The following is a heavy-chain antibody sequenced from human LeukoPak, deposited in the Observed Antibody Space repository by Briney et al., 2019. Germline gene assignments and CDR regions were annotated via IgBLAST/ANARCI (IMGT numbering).Heavy chain of an antibody. V-gene: IGHV1-69*04. CDR1: GYTFTSYG. J-gene: IGHJ4*02. CDR3: ASGGAPTLDY. Sequence: GASVKVSCKASGYTFTSYGISWVRQAPGQGLEWMGRIIPILGIANYAQKFQGRVTITADKSTSTAYMELSSLRSEDTAVYYCASGGAPTLDYWGQGTLVTVSS. CDR2: IIPILGIA. D-gene: IGHD4/OR15-4a*01.